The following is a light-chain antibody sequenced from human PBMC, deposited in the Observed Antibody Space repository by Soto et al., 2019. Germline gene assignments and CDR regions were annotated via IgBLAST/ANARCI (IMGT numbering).Light chain of an antibody. J-gene: IGKJ4*01. Sequence: DIQMTQSPSTLPASVVDRFTITFRASQAITNNLAWYQQKPGNPPRLLIYEESTLHSGVPSRFSGRKVGTQFILTIDSLQPEDFATYYCQQVKSYPRTFGGGTKVDI. CDR2: EES. V-gene: IGKV1-9*01. CDR3: QQVKSYPRT. CDR1: QAITNN.